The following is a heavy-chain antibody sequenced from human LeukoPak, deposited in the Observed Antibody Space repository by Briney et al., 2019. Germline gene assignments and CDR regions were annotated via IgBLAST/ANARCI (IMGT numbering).Heavy chain of an antibody. D-gene: IGHD3-3*01. CDR1: GYTFTSYY. CDR2: INPSGGST. Sequence: GASVKVSCKASGYTFTSYYMHWVRQAPGQGLEWMGIINPSGGSTSYAQKLQGRVTMTRDTSTSTVYMELSSLRSEDTAVYYCARVPEGDYDFWSGYRDYYFDYWGQGTLVTVSS. V-gene: IGHV1-46*01. J-gene: IGHJ4*02. CDR3: ARVPEGDYDFWSGYRDYYFDY.